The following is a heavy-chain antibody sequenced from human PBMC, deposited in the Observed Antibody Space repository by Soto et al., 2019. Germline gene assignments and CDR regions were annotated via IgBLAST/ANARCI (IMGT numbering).Heavy chain of an antibody. CDR3: SKMRLTLESVTFD. CDR2: LSGRGDTT. J-gene: IGHJ4*02. V-gene: IGHV3-23*01. Sequence: GGSLRLSCAASGFAFSSYAMTWVRQAPGKGLEWVSSLSGRGDTTYYADSVKGRFIISRDNAKNTLNLQMSNLRAEDTAVYYCSKMRLTLESVTFDWGQGTQVTVSS. CDR1: GFAFSSYA. D-gene: IGHD3-16*01.